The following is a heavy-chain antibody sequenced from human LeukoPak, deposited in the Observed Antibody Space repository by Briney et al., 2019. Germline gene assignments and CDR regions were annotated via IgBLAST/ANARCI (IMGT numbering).Heavy chain of an antibody. V-gene: IGHV1-18*01. Sequence: ASEKVSCRASGYAFTTYGFSWVRQAPGQGLEWMGWISSSNGNTNYAQDFLGRLTMTTDTSTTTAYMELRSLRSDDTAVYYCVRDEYYEVAYWGQGTLVTVSP. CDR2: ISSSNGNT. CDR1: GYAFTTYG. J-gene: IGHJ4*02. D-gene: IGHD3-22*01. CDR3: VRDEYYEVAY.